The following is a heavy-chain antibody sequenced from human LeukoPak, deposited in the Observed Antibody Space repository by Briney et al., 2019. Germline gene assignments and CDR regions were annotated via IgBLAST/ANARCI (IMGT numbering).Heavy chain of an antibody. J-gene: IGHJ4*02. V-gene: IGHV4-61*08. Sequence: SQTLSLTCTVSGGSITSGGYFWSWIRQPPGKGLEWIGYIYYSGSTKYNPSLKSRVTISVDTSKNQFSLKLNSVTAADTAVYYCARDRDPFDWGQGTLVTVSS. CDR3: ARDRDPFD. CDR2: IYYSGST. CDR1: GGSITSGGYF.